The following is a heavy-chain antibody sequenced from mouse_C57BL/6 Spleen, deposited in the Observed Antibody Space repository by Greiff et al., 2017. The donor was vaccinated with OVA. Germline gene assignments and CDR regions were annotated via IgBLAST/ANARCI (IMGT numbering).Heavy chain of an antibody. D-gene: IGHD4-1*01. J-gene: IGHJ2*01. CDR2: IHPNSGST. CDR3: ARSGLGHYYFDY. Sequence: QVQLQQPGAELVKPGASVKLSCKASGYTFTSYWMHWVKQRPGQGLEWIGMIHPNSGSTNYNEKFKSKATLTVDKSSSTAYMQLSSLTSEDSAVYYCARSGLGHYYFDYWGQGTTLTVSS. V-gene: IGHV1-64*01. CDR1: GYTFTSYW.